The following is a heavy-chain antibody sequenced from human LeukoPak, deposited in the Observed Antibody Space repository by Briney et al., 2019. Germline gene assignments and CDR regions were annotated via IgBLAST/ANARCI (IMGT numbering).Heavy chain of an antibody. V-gene: IGHV3-48*01. D-gene: IGHD5/OR15-5a*01. CDR3: ARIGGYSFSSKRHFDY. Sequence: GGSLRLSCAASGFTFSSYSMNWVRQAPGKGLEWLSYVTSAGSTIYYAESVKGRFTISRDNANNSLYLQMSSLRAEDTAVYYCARIGGYSFSSKRHFDYWGQGTLVTVSS. CDR1: GFTFSSYS. J-gene: IGHJ4*02. CDR2: VTSAGSTI.